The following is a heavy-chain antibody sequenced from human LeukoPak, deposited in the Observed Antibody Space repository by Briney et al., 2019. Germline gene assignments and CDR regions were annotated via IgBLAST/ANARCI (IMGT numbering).Heavy chain of an antibody. CDR2: IYHSGST. Sequence: SQTLSLTCAVSGGSISSGGYSCSWIRQPPGKGLEWIGYIYHSGSTYYNPSLKSRVTISVDRSKNQFSLKLSSVTAADTAVYYCARNDYVDAFDIWGQGTMVTVSS. D-gene: IGHD4-17*01. V-gene: IGHV4-30-2*01. CDR1: GGSISSGGYS. CDR3: ARNDYVDAFDI. J-gene: IGHJ3*02.